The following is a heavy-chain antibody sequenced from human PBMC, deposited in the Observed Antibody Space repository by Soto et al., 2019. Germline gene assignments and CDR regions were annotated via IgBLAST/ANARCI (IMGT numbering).Heavy chain of an antibody. CDR1: GGSISTDNW. CDR2: IYHSGGT. CDR3: ARGGRWLFDY. Sequence: QVQLEESGPGLVKPSGTLSLTCAVSGGSISTDNWWSWVRQPPGKGLEWVGEIYHSGGTNYNPSLKSRLTISIDKSKDQFSLDVRSVTAADTAVYYCARGGRWLFDYWGQGTLVTVSS. D-gene: IGHD5-12*01. V-gene: IGHV4-4*02. J-gene: IGHJ4*02.